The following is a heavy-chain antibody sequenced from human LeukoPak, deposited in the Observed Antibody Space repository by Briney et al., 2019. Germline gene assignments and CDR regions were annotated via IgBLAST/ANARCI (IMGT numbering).Heavy chain of an antibody. D-gene: IGHD1-26*01. CDR3: TRGGATPPGYYYYYIDV. CDR1: GYSTSSDYF. V-gene: IGHV4-38-2*02. Sequence: PSQTLSLTCTVSGYSTSSDYFWGWIRQPPGKGLEWIGSIYHSVTYYNPSLKSRVTISGDRSKNQFSLKLNSVTAADTAVYYCTRGGATPPGYYYYYIDVWGKGTTVTVSS. CDR2: IYHSVT. J-gene: IGHJ6*03.